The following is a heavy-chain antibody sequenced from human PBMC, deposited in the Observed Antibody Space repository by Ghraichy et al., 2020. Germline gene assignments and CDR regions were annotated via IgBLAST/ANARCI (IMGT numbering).Heavy chain of an antibody. CDR3: ARDQLSGLDGGNSE. CDR2: TYYSGST. CDR1: GGSISSGGYY. V-gene: IGHV4-31*03. J-gene: IGHJ4*02. D-gene: IGHD4-23*01. Sequence: SQTLSLTCTVSGGSISSGGYYWTWIRQHPGKGLEWIGYTYYSGSTYYNPSLKSRVTISVDTSKNQFSLKLSSVTAADTAVYYCARDQLSGLDGGNSEWGQGTLVTVSS.